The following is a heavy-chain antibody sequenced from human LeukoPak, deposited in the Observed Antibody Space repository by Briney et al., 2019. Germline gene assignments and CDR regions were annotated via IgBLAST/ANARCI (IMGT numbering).Heavy chain of an antibody. CDR2: IYTSGTT. V-gene: IGHV4-4*07. CDR3: ARGRTVTGLDY. D-gene: IGHD4-17*01. CDR1: GGSISNYY. J-gene: IGHJ4*02. Sequence: SETLSLTCTVSGGSISNYYWSWIRQPAGKGLEWIGRIYTSGTTHYNPSLKSRVTMSVDTSKNQFSLKLSSVTAADTAVYHCARGRTVTGLDYWGQGTLVTVSS.